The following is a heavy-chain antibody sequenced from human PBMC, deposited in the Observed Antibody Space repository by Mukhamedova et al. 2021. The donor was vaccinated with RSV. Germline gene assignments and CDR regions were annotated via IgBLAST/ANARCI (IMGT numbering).Heavy chain of an antibody. J-gene: IGHJ5*02. CDR2: ITWAGITT. CDR3: VKVGSGYMYDH. V-gene: IGHV3-43*01. Sequence: GKGLEWVSLITWAGITTHYADSVKGRFTISRDNSKNSLYLQMNSLRTEDSALYYCVKVGSGYMYDHWGRGTLVTVSS. D-gene: IGHD5-18*01.